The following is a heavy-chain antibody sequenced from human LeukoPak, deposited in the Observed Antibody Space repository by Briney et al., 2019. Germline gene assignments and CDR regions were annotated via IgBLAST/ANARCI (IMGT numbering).Heavy chain of an antibody. CDR3: ARVRVFGVVIYYYGMDV. Sequence: SETLSLTCAVYGGSFSGYYWSWIRQPPGKGLEWIGEINHSGSTNYNPSLKSRVTISVDTSKNQFSLKLSSVTAADTAVYYCARVRVFGVVIYYYGMDVWGQGTTDTVSS. CDR2: INHSGST. J-gene: IGHJ6*02. CDR1: GGSFSGYY. D-gene: IGHD3-3*01. V-gene: IGHV4-34*01.